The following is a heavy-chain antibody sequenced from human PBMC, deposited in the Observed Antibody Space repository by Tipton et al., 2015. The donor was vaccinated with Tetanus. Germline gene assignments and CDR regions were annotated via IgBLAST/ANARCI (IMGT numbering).Heavy chain of an antibody. CDR3: VRPAQLRSYSSHVAF. V-gene: IGHV3-11*01. CDR2: MSPKGTVT. D-gene: IGHD6-13*01. CDR1: GFTLSDFY. Sequence: SLRLSCAASGFTLSDFYMGWIRQAPGKGPEWISYMSPKGTVTYYSDSAKGRFTISRDNTDNSLFLQMSGLTVDDTAVYYCVRPAQLRSYSSHVAFWGHGVLVAVSS. J-gene: IGHJ4*01.